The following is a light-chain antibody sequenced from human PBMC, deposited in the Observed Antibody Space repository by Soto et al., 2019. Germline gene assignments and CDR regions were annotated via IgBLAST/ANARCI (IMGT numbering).Light chain of an antibody. V-gene: IGKV3-15*01. CDR2: GAS. CDR3: QQYNNWPQT. J-gene: IGKJ1*01. CDR1: QSVSSN. Sequence: EIVLTQSPATLSLSPGERSTLSCRASQSVSSNLAWYQQKPGQAPRLLIYGASTRATGIPARFSGGGAGTEFTLTISSLQSEDFAVYYCQQYNNWPQTFGQGTKVDIK.